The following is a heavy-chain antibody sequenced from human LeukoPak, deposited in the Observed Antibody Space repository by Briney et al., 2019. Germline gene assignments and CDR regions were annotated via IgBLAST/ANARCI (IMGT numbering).Heavy chain of an antibody. Sequence: GGSLRLSCATSGFTFSSYSMSWVRQAPGEGLEWVSSIYTGSTYINYADSVKRRFTTSRDNAKNSLYLQMNSLRAEDTAVYYCARDFYCDNGECFDNWGQGTLVTVSS. CDR3: ARDFYCDNGECFDN. D-gene: IGHD2-8*01. CDR2: IYTGSTYI. J-gene: IGHJ4*02. V-gene: IGHV3-21*01. CDR1: GFTFSSYS.